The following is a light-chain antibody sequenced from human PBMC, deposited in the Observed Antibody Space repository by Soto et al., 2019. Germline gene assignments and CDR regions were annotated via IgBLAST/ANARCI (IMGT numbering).Light chain of an antibody. CDR2: EVS. V-gene: IGLV2-14*01. CDR1: SSDVGGYNF. J-gene: IGLJ2*01. CDR3: SSYTSISTRVV. Sequence: ALTQPASVSGSPGQSITISCTGTSSDVGGYNFVSWYQQHPGKAPKLMIYEVSNRPSGVSNRFSGSKSGNTASLTISGLQAEDEANYYCSSYTSISTRVVFGGGTKLTVL.